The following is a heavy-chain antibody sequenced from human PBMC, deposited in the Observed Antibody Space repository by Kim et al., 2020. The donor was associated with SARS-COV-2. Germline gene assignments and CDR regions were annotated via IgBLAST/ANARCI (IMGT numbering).Heavy chain of an antibody. D-gene: IGHD3-10*01. CDR3: AKSKITMFQGVLYGMDV. CDR1: GFTFDDYA. Sequence: GGSLRLSCAASGFTFDDYAMHWVRQAPGKGLEWVSGISWNSGTIGYADSVKGRFTISRDNAKNSLYLQMNSLRTEDTALYYCAKSKITMFQGVLYGMDVCGHGSTVTVSS. V-gene: IGHV3-9*01. J-gene: IGHJ6*02. CDR2: ISWNSGTI.